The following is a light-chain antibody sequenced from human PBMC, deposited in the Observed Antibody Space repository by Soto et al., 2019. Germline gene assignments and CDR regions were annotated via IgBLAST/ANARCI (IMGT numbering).Light chain of an antibody. V-gene: IGKV1-33*01. CDR3: QQYSHLIT. CDR1: QDISNY. J-gene: IGKJ5*01. Sequence: DIQMTQSPSSLSASMGDGVAITCQASQDISNYLNWYQQKLGKAPKLLIYDTSNLETGVPSRFSGSGSGTDFTFTISSLQPEDIATYYCQQYSHLITLGQGTRLEIK. CDR2: DTS.